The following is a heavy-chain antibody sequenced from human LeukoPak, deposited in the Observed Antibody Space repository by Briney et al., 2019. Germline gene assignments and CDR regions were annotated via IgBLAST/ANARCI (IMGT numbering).Heavy chain of an antibody. CDR3: ARHTTIFGVVTESNDAFDI. CDR1: GGSISSSNW. J-gene: IGHJ3*02. D-gene: IGHD3-3*01. Sequence: SETLSLTCAVSGGSISSSNWWSWVRQPPGKGLEWIASMYYSGTTYYNPSLKSRVAISVDTSKNQFSLKLSSVTAADTAMYYCARHTTIFGVVTESNDAFDIWGQGTMVTVSS. CDR2: MYYSGTT. V-gene: IGHV4-39*01.